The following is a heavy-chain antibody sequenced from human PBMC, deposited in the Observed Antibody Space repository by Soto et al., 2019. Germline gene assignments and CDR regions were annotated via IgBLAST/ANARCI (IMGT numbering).Heavy chain of an antibody. CDR1: GFTFSSYA. CDR3: ARDRGWRDAFDI. CDR2: ISYDGSNK. Sequence: LRLSCAASGFTFSSYAMHWVRQAPGKGLEWVAVISYDGSNKYYADSVKGRFTISRDNSKNTLYLQMNSLRAEDTAVYYCARDRGWRDAFDIWGQGIMVTVSS. D-gene: IGHD6-19*01. J-gene: IGHJ3*02. V-gene: IGHV3-30-3*01.